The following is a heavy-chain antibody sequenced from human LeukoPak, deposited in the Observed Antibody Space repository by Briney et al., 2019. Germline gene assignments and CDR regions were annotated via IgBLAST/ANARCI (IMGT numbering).Heavy chain of an antibody. CDR3: ARDRVGQQLVGRKYCYYYMDV. V-gene: IGHV4-59*01. D-gene: IGHD6-13*01. CDR2: IYYSGST. CDR1: GGSISNYY. Sequence: SETLSLTCTVSGGSISNYYWSWIRQPPGKGLEWIGYIYYSGSTNYNPSLKSRVTISVDTSKNQFSLKLRSVTAADTAVYYCARDRVGQQLVGRKYCYYYMDVWGKGNTVTISS. J-gene: IGHJ6*03.